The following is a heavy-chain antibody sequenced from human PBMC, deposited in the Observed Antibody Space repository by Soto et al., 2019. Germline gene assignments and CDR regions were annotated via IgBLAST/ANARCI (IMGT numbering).Heavy chain of an antibody. J-gene: IGHJ5*02. CDR3: ARDHLFLEWLLMQFDP. V-gene: IGHV1-18*01. D-gene: IGHD3-3*01. CDR1: GYTFTSYG. CDR2: ISAYNGNT. Sequence: ASVKVSCKASGYTFTSYGISWVRQAPGQGLEWMGWISAYNGNTNYAQKLQGRVTMTTDTSTSTAYMELRSLRSDDTAVYYCARDHLFLEWLLMQFDPWGQGTLVTVSS.